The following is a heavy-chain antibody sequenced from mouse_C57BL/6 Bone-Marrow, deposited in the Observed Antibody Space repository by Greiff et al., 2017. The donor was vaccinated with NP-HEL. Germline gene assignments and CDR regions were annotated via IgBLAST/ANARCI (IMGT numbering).Heavy chain of an antibody. Sequence: EVMLVESEGGLVQPGSSMKLSCTASGFTFSDYYMAWVRQVPEKGLEWVANINYDGSSTYYLDSLKRRFLISRDNAKNILCQQMSSVESEDTATYYCAGGGRGFAYWGQGTLVTVSA. J-gene: IGHJ3*01. CDR2: INYDGSST. V-gene: IGHV5-16*01. CDR1: GFTFSDYY. CDR3: AGGGRGFAY.